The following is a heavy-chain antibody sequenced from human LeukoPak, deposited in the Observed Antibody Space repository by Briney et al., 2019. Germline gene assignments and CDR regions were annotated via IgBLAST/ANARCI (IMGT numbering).Heavy chain of an antibody. CDR3: ARGRDQEFDF. Sequence: ASVKVSCKTSGYTFSNYFMHWIRQAPGQGPEWTGILNPSSDYTEYAEKFQGRVAMTKDTSTSTIYMELNRLTFEDTAVYFCARGRDQEFDFWGQGTLVTVSS. V-gene: IGHV1-46*01. CDR2: LNPSSDYT. CDR1: GYTFSNYF. D-gene: IGHD2-21*02. J-gene: IGHJ4*02.